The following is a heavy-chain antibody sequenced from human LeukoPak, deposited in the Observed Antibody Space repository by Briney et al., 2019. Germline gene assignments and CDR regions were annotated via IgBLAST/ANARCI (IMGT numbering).Heavy chain of an antibody. CDR2: ITPIFGTA. V-gene: IGHV1-69*01. CDR3: AREGIESRSYDFWSGYSDNWFDP. Sequence: SVKVSCKASGGTFSSYAISWVRQAPGQGLEWMGGITPIFGTANYAQKFQGRVTITADESTSTAYMELSSLRSEDTAVYYCAREGIESRSYDFWSGYSDNWFDPWGQGTLVTVSS. D-gene: IGHD3-3*01. CDR1: GGTFSSYA. J-gene: IGHJ5*02.